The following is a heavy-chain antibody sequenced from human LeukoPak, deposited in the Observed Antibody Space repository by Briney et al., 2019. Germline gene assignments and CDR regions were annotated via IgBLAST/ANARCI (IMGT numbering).Heavy chain of an antibody. J-gene: IGHJ4*02. D-gene: IGHD2-21*01. CDR3: ARHVVNCGGDCYFSPHFTFDY. CDR2: IYTSGST. CDR1: GGSISSGNYY. Sequence: SETLSLTCTVSGGSISSGNYYWSWIRQPAGKGLEWIGRIYTSGSTNYNPSLKSRVTISVDTSKNQFSLKLSSVTAADTAVYYCARHVVNCGGDCYFSPHFTFDYWGQGTPVTVSS. V-gene: IGHV4-61*02.